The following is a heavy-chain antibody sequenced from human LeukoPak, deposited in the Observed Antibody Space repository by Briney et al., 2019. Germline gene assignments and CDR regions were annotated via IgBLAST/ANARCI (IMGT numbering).Heavy chain of an antibody. V-gene: IGHV3-30*02. CDR2: IRYDGSNK. CDR1: GFTFSDYY. CDR3: AKGGGYEAQYYYYYLDV. Sequence: GSLRLSCAASGFTFSDYYMSWIRQAPGKGLEWVAFIRYDGSNKYYADSVKGRFTISRDNSKNTLYLQMKSLRAEDTAVYYCAKGGGYEAQYYYYYLDVWGKGTTVTISS. D-gene: IGHD5-12*01. J-gene: IGHJ6*03.